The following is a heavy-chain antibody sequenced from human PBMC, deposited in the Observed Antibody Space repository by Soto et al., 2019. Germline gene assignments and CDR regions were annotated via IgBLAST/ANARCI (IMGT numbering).Heavy chain of an antibody. V-gene: IGHV1-2*06. CDR1: GYGFTAYY. Sequence: QVQLVQSGAEVKKPGASVRVSCEASGYGFTAYYIHWVRQAPGQGLEWMGRMNLDTGGTTYAQKFQGRVTMTRDTSISTAYMEVSSLKSDDTAMYYCARDGNFAFLGYSFAFDFWGQGTLVTVSS. J-gene: IGHJ4*02. CDR3: ARDGNFAFLGYSFAFDF. D-gene: IGHD5-18*01. CDR2: MNLDTGGT.